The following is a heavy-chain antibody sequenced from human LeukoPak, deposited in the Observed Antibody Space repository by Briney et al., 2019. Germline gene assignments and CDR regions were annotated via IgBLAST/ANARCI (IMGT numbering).Heavy chain of an antibody. CDR1: GFTFSSSW. CDR2: VNSDGSST. Sequence: PWGSLRLSCAASGFTFSSSWMHWVRHAPGKGLVWVSRVNSDGSSTIYADSVKGRFTISRDNAKNTLYLQMDSLRAEDTAVYYCARENRGYNYGYFDYWGQGNLVTVSS. V-gene: IGHV3-74*01. CDR3: ARENRGYNYGYFDY. J-gene: IGHJ4*02. D-gene: IGHD5-18*01.